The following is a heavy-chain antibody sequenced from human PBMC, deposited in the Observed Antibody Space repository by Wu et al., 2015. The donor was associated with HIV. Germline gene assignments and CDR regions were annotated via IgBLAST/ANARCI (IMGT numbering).Heavy chain of an antibody. CDR3: ARGADIVLDAFDI. Sequence: RFQDRLTMTTDTSTSTAYMELRTLRSDDTAVYYCARGADIVLDAFDIWGQGTMVTVSS. J-gene: IGHJ3*02. D-gene: IGHD2-15*01. V-gene: IGHV1-18*01.